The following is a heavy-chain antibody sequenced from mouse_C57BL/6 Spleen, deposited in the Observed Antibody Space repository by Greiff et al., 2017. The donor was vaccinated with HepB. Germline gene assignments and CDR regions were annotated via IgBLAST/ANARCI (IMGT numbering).Heavy chain of an antibody. V-gene: IGHV7-3*01. D-gene: IGHD4-1*02. CDR1: GFTFTDYY. Sequence: EVQLVESGGGLVQPGGSLSLSCAASGFTFTDYYMSWVRQPPGKALEWLGFIRNKANGYTTEYSASVKGRFTISRDNSQSILYLQMNALRAEDSATYYCARPTGPYYFDYWGQGTTLTVSS. J-gene: IGHJ2*01. CDR2: IRNKANGYTT. CDR3: ARPTGPYYFDY.